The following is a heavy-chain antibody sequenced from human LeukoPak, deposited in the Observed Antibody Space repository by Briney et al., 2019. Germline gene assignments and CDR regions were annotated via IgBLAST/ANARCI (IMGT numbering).Heavy chain of an antibody. J-gene: IGHJ5*02. D-gene: IGHD6-13*01. Sequence: SETLSLTCTVSGGSISSGGYYWSWIRQPPGKGLEWNGYIYHSGSTYYNPSLKSRVTISVDRSKNQFSLKLSSVTAADTAVYYCAAAIAAAGTRGWFDPWGQGTLVTVSS. CDR3: AAAIAAAGTRGWFDP. V-gene: IGHV4-30-2*01. CDR2: IYHSGST. CDR1: GGSISSGGYY.